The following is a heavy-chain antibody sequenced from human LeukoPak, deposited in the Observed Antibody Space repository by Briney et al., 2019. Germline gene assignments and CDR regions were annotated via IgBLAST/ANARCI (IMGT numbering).Heavy chain of an antibody. CDR1: GFTFSTYS. CDR2: ISGSSSFI. Sequence: GGSLRLSCVASGFTFSTYSMNWVRQAPGKGLQWVSSISGSSSFISYADSVKGRFTISRDNAKNSLYLQMNSLRAEDTAVYYCASSSGSYYWFDPWGQGTLVTVSS. D-gene: IGHD1-26*01. J-gene: IGHJ5*02. CDR3: ASSSGSYYWFDP. V-gene: IGHV3-21*04.